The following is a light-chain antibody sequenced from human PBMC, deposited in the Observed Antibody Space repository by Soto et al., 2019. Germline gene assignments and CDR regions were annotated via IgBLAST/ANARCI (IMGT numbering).Light chain of an antibody. CDR3: CSYAGSVTFT. V-gene: IGLV2-23*02. Sequence: QSALTQPASVSGSPGQSITISCTGTSNDVGNYNLVSWYQQHPGKAPKLIIYATTKRPSGVSNRYSGSKSGNTASLTISGLQAEDEANYHCCSYAGSVTFTFGGGTKLTVL. CDR2: ATT. J-gene: IGLJ2*01. CDR1: SNDVGNYNL.